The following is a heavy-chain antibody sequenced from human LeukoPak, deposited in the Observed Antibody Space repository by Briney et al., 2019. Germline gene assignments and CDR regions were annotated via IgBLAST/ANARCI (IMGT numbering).Heavy chain of an antibody. CDR2: IDRDGRVQ. CDR1: GFTTHYW. CDR3: ARDRLGWSCYDY. Sequence: GGSLRLSCTASGFTTHYWLNWVRQSPGKGLEWVANIDRDGRVQHYVDSVEGRFTISRDSAKNSLYLQMNSLRAEDTAVYYCARDRLGWSCYDYWGQGTLVTVSS. D-gene: IGHD3-3*01. V-gene: IGHV3-7*01. J-gene: IGHJ4*02.